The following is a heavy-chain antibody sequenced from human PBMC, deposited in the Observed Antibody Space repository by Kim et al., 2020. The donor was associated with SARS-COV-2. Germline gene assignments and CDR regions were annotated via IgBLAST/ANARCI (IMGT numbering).Heavy chain of an antibody. J-gene: IGHJ4*02. V-gene: IGHV4-39*01. Sequence: NPSLNGRVNISVDTSKNQFSLKLTSVTAADTAVYYCSRRRGFASGRYPIDYWGQGTLVTVSS. D-gene: IGHD6-19*01. CDR3: SRRRGFASGRYPIDY.